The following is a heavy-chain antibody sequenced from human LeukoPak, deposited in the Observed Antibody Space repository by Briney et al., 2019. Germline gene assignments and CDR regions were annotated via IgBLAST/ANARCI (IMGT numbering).Heavy chain of an antibody. J-gene: IGHJ5*02. D-gene: IGHD6-6*01. CDR2: IYHSGST. Sequence: SETLSLTCTVSGGSISSGGYYWSWIRQPPGKGLEWIGYIYHSGSTYYNPSLKSRVTISVDRSKNQFSLKLSSVTAADTAVYYCARDLGIAARPGWFDPWGQGTLVTVSS. CDR1: GGSISSGGYY. CDR3: ARDLGIAARPGWFDP. V-gene: IGHV4-30-2*01.